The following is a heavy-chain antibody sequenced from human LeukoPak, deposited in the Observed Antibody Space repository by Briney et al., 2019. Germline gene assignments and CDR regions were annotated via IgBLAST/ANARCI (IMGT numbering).Heavy chain of an antibody. V-gene: IGHV3-48*04. CDR1: GFTFSSYS. CDR2: ISSSSSTI. Sequence: AGGSLRLSCAASGFTFSSYSMNWARQAPGKGLEWVSYISSSSSTIYYADSVKGRFTISRDNAKNSLYLQMNSLRAEDTAVYYCASTGYSSSWYGAYYYYMDVWGKGTTVTVSS. J-gene: IGHJ6*03. D-gene: IGHD6-13*01. CDR3: ASTGYSSSWYGAYYYYMDV.